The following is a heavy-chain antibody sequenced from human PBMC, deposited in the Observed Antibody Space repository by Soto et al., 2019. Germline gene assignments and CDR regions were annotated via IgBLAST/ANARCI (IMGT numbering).Heavy chain of an antibody. CDR3: ARNVAAAGTMGSGYWFDP. D-gene: IGHD6-13*01. CDR1: GGSIXSXXXY. Sequence: QVQLQESGPGLVKPSQTLSLTCTVSGGSIXSXXXYWSWIRQPPGKGLEWIGYIYYSGSTYYNPSLKSRVTISVDTSKNQFSLKLSSVTAADTAVYYCARNVAAAGTMGSGYWFDPWGQGTLVTVSS. V-gene: IGHV4-30-4*01. CDR2: IYYSGST. J-gene: IGHJ5*02.